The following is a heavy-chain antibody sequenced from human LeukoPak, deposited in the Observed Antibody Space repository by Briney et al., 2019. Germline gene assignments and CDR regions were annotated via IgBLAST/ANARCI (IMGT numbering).Heavy chain of an antibody. CDR1: GGSFSGYY. V-gene: IGHV4-34*01. CDR3: ARGETYYYDSSGYYYAPYFDY. CDR2: INHSGST. J-gene: IGHJ4*02. D-gene: IGHD3-22*01. Sequence: PSETLSLTCAVYGGSFSGYYWSWIRQPPGKGLEWIGEINHSGSTNYNPSLKSRVTVSVDTSKNQFSLKLSSVTAADTAVYYCARGETYYYDSSGYYYAPYFDYWGQGTLVTVSS.